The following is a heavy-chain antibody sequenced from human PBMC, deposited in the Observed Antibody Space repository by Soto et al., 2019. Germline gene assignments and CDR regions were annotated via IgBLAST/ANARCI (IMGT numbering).Heavy chain of an antibody. D-gene: IGHD2-15*01. CDR3: AVYCSGGTCYSEAVDI. V-gene: IGHV3-30*03. CDR2: ISYDGSNK. CDR1: GFTFSTYG. J-gene: IGHJ3*02. Sequence: QEQLVESGGGVVQPGRSLRLSCAASGFTFSTYGMHWVRQAPGKGLEWVAVISYDGSNKYYADSVKGRFTISRDNSKSTLYLQMSGLRVEDTALYYCAVYCSGGTCYSEAVDIWGQGTMVTVSS.